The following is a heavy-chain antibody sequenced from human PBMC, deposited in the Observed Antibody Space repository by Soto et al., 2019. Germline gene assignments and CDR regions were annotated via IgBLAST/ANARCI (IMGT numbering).Heavy chain of an antibody. Sequence: QMPLVQSGPEVKKPGTSVKVSCKASGFTFTSSAVQWVRQARGQRLEWIGWIVVGSGNTNYAQKFQERVTITRDMSTSTAYMELSSLRSEDTAVYYCAADRRGDYYYYGMDVWGQGTTVTVSS. V-gene: IGHV1-58*01. CDR2: IVVGSGNT. CDR3: AADRRGDYYYYGMDV. D-gene: IGHD3-10*01. J-gene: IGHJ6*02. CDR1: GFTFTSSA.